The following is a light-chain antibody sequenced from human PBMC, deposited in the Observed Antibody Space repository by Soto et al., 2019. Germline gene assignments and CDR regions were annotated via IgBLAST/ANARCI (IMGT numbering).Light chain of an antibody. CDR1: SSDIGGHNY. J-gene: IGLJ2*01. CDR3: SSFTSTSTVI. V-gene: IGLV2-14*01. CDR2: EVI. Sequence: QSALTQPASVSGSLGQSITISCTGTSSDIGGHNYVSWYQLHPGKAPKVLIFEVIKRPSGVSTRFSGSKSGNMASLTISGRRPEDEGAYYCSSFTSTSTVILGGGTKLTVL.